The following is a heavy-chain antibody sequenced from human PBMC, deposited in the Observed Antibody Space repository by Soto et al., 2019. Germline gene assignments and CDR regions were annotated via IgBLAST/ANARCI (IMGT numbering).Heavy chain of an antibody. CDR3: ARSIVITGTFYSYGMDV. CDR2: IFSNDEK. V-gene: IGHV2-26*01. J-gene: IGHJ6*02. D-gene: IGHD1-20*01. Sequence: SGPTLVNPTETLTLTCTVSGFSLSNARMGVSWIRQPPGKALEWLAHIFSNDEKSYSTSLKSRLTISKDTSKSQVVLTMTNMDPVDTATYYCARSIVITGTFYSYGMDVWYQGTTLTVSS. CDR1: GFSLSNARMG.